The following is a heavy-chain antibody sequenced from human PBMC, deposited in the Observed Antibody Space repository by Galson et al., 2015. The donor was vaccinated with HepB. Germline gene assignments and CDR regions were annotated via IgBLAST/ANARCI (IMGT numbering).Heavy chain of an antibody. CDR2: IIPILGIA. CDR1: GGTFGSYT. J-gene: IGHJ4*02. V-gene: IGHV1-69*04. CDR3: ARDGAYDSSGYYYDY. D-gene: IGHD3-22*01. Sequence: SVKVSCKASGGTFGSYTISWVRQAPGQGLEWMGRIIPILGIANYAQKFQGRVTITADKSTSTAYMELSSLRSEDTAVCYCARDGAYDSSGYYYDYWGQGTLVTVSS.